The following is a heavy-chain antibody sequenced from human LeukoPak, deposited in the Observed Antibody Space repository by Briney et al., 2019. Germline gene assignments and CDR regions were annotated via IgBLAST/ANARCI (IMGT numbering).Heavy chain of an antibody. V-gene: IGHV4-61*02. CDR1: GGSISSGSYY. D-gene: IGHD5-18*01. CDR3: AGAKPLDTKWFDP. Sequence: PSETLSLTCTVSGGSISSGSYYWSWIWQPAGKGLEWIGRIYTSGSTNYNPSLKSRVTISVDTSKNQFSLKLSSVTAADTAVYYCAGAKPLDTKWFDPWGQGTLVTVSS. J-gene: IGHJ5*02. CDR2: IYTSGST.